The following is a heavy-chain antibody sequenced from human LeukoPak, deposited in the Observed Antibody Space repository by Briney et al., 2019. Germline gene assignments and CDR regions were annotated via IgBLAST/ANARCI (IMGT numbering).Heavy chain of an antibody. CDR1: GGTFSSYA. CDR2: INPSGGST. CDR3: AYSGSYPEYFQH. V-gene: IGHV1-46*01. Sequence: ASVKVSCKASGGTFSSYAISWVRQAPGQGLEWMGIINPSGGSTSYAQKFQGRVTMTRDTSTSTVYMELSSLRSEDTAVYYCAYSGSYPEYFQHWGQGTLVTVSS. J-gene: IGHJ1*01. D-gene: IGHD1-26*01.